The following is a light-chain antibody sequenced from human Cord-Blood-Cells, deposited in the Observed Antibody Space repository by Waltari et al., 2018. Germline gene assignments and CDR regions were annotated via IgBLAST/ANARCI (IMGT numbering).Light chain of an antibody. Sequence: SYELTQPPSVSVSPGQTARITCSGDALPKQYAYWYQQKPGQAPVLVIYKDSERPSGIPARFSGSSSGTTVTLTISGVQAEDEADYYCQSADSSGTWVFGGVTKLTVL. CDR3: QSADSSGTWV. CDR1: ALPKQY. CDR2: KDS. J-gene: IGLJ3*02. V-gene: IGLV3-25*03.